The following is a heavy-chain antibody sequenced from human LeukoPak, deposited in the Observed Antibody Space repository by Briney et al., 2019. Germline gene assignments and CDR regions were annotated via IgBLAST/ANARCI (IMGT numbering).Heavy chain of an antibody. J-gene: IGHJ4*02. D-gene: IGHD2-15*01. CDR3: AREATLGVVPA. Sequence: PGGSLRLSCAASGFNFDDYGMSWVRQAPGKGLEWVSGITWNGGTTSYADSVKGRFTISRDNAKNSLYLQMNSLRAEDTAVYYCAREATLGVVPAWGQGTLVTVSS. V-gene: IGHV3-20*04. CDR2: ITWNGGTT. CDR1: GFNFDDYG.